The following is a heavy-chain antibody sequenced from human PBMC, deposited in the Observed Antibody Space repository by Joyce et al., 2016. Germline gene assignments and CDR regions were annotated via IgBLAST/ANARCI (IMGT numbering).Heavy chain of an antibody. CDR2: ITHSGRT. V-gene: IGHV4-4*02. J-gene: IGHJ3*02. D-gene: IGHD3-22*01. Sequence: QVQLQESGPGLVKPSGTLSLTCAVSGASITNNHWWAWVRQPPGKGLQWIGEITHSGRTNYNPSLKSRVTISVDKSKNQFSLSLTSVTAADTAVYYCARPIYFYEIGGYYPGAFDIWGQGTMVTVSS. CDR3: ARPIYFYEIGGYYPGAFDI. CDR1: GASITNNHW.